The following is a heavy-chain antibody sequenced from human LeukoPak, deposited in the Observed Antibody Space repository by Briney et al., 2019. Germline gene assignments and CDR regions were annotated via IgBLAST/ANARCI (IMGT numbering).Heavy chain of an antibody. V-gene: IGHV3-23*01. J-gene: IGHJ4*02. CDR2: ISGSGGST. CDR3: AKDGRLVRGSDYFDY. Sequence: GGTLRLSCAASGFTFSSYGMSWVRQAPGKGLEWVSAISGSGGSTYYADSVKGRFTISRDNSKNTLYLQMNSLRAEDTAVYYCAKDGRLVRGSDYFDYWGQGTLVTVSS. CDR1: GFTFSSYG. D-gene: IGHD3-10*01.